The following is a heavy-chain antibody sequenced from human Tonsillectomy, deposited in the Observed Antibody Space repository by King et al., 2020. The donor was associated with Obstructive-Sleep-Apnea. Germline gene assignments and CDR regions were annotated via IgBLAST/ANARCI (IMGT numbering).Heavy chain of an antibody. Sequence: QLVQSGGGVVQPGRSLRLSCAASGFTFRSYGMHWVRQAPGKGLEWVAVISYDGSNKYYAESVKGRFTISRDNSKKTLYLQMNSLRAEDTAVYHCAKDVSGYSYGSCYYYYYGMDVWGQGTTVTVSS. J-gene: IGHJ6*02. CDR2: ISYDGSNK. CDR3: AKDVSGYSYGSCYYYYYGMDV. V-gene: IGHV3-30*18. D-gene: IGHD5-18*01. CDR1: GFTFRSYG.